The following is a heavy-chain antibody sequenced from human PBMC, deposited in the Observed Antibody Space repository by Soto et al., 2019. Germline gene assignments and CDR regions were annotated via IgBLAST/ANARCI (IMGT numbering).Heavy chain of an antibody. CDR1: GGTFSSYA. CDR2: IIPIFGTA. CDR3: ARGEYEPPLGYDYYYGMDV. J-gene: IGHJ6*02. D-gene: IGHD6-6*01. Sequence: QVQLVQSGAEVKKPGSSVKVSCKASGGTFSSYAISWVRQAPGQGLEWMGGIIPIFGTANYAQKFQGRVTITADESTSTAYMELSSLRSEDTAVYYCARGEYEPPLGYDYYYGMDVWGQGTTVTVSS. V-gene: IGHV1-69*01.